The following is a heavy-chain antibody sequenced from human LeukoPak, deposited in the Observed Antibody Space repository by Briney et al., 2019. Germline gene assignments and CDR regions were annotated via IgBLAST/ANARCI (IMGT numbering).Heavy chain of an antibody. D-gene: IGHD6-13*01. V-gene: IGHV1-69*05. CDR1: GRTFTSYA. J-gene: IGHJ5*02. Sequence: GASVKVSCKASGRTFTSYAISWVRQAPGQGLEWMGGIIPIFGTANYAQRFQGRVTITTDESTSTAYMELSSLRSEDTAVYYCAFMTPYSSSLYPELGWFDPWGQGTLVTVSS. CDR2: IIPIFGTA. CDR3: AFMTPYSSSLYPELGWFDP.